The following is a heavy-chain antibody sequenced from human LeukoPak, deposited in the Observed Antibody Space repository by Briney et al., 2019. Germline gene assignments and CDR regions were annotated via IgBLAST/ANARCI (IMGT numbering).Heavy chain of an antibody. CDR2: ISISSSSI. J-gene: IGHJ3*02. V-gene: IGHV3-21*04. Sequence: GGSLRLSCAASGFTFSSYTMNWVRQAPGRGLGWVSSISISSSSISFADSVKGRFTISRDNAKNSLSLQMNSLRADDTAVYYCARAGSGYYDILTGYYARDDAFDIWGQGTMVTVSS. CDR1: GFTFSSYT. CDR3: ARAGSGYYDILTGYYARDDAFDI. D-gene: IGHD3-9*01.